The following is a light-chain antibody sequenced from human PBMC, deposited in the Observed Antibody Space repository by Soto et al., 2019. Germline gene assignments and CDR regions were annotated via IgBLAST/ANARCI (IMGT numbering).Light chain of an antibody. CDR2: EVR. V-gene: IGLV2-14*01. Sequence: LTQPASVSGSPGQSITISCTGTSSDVGGYNYVSWYRQHPGKAPKLMIYEVRNRPSGVSNRFSGSKSGNTASLTISGLQAEDEADYYCSSYTRSSTLIFGIGTKVTVL. CDR3: SSYTRSSTLI. J-gene: IGLJ1*01. CDR1: SSDVGGYNY.